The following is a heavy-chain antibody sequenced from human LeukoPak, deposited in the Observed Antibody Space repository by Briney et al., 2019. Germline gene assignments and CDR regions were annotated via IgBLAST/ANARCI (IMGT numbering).Heavy chain of an antibody. CDR2: ISHDGTNK. J-gene: IGHJ4*02. V-gene: IGHV3-30*03. CDR3: ARGPGALDY. CDR1: GFAFSRYG. Sequence: GGSLRLSCAASGFAFSRYGMHWVRQAPGKGLEGVALISHDGTNKNHADSVKGRFTISRDNSNNTLYLQMSSLRAEDTAVYYCARGPGALDYWGQGALVTVSS. D-gene: IGHD2-2*01.